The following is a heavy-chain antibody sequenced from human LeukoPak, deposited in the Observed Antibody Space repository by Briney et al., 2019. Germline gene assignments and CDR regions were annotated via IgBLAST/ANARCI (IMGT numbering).Heavy chain of an antibody. Sequence: GASVKVSCKASGYTFTSYGISWVRQAPGQGLEWMGRISAYNGNTNYAQKLQGRVTMTTDTSTSTAYMELRSLRSDDTAVYYCARVTSSGWSGLYFDYWGQGTRVTVSS. CDR2: ISAYNGNT. CDR3: ARVTSSGWSGLYFDY. J-gene: IGHJ4*02. CDR1: GYTFTSYG. V-gene: IGHV1-18*01. D-gene: IGHD6-19*01.